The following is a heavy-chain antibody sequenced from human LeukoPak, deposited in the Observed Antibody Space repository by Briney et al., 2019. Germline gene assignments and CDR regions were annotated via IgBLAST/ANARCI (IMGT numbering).Heavy chain of an antibody. CDR1: GFTFSTYW. CDR3: ARDGSSSSYRAFRWFDP. CDR2: ISSSSSYI. J-gene: IGHJ5*02. V-gene: IGHV3-21*03. D-gene: IGHD6-6*01. Sequence: GGSLRLSCAASGFTFSTYWMSWVRQAPGKGLEWVSSISSSSSYIYYADSVKGRFTISRDNAKNSLYLQMNSLRAEDTAVYYCARDGSSSSYRAFRWFDPWGQGTLVTVSA.